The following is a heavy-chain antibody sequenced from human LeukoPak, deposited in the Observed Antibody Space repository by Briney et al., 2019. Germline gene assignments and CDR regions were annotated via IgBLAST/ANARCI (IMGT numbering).Heavy chain of an antibody. CDR3: ARVNWYYDSSGSSNWFDP. CDR2: ISGSGGST. V-gene: IGHV3-23*01. D-gene: IGHD3-22*01. J-gene: IGHJ5*02. Sequence: GGSLRLSCAASGFTFSSYAMSWVRQAPGKGLEWVSAISGSGGSTYYADSVKGRFTISRDNSKNTLYLQMNSLRAEDTAVYYCARVNWYYDSSGSSNWFDPWGQGTLVTVSS. CDR1: GFTFSSYA.